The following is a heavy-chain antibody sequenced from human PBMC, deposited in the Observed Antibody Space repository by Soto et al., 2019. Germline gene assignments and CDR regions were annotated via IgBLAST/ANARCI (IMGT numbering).Heavy chain of an antibody. CDR1: GYSFTDYW. CDR2: IYPGDSQA. CDR3: ARQGYSYGLSVGLDV. D-gene: IGHD5-18*01. J-gene: IGHJ6*04. Sequence: GESLKISCETSGYSFTDYWIGWVRQMPGKGLEWVGIIYPGDSQARYSPSFQGQVTMSADKSITAAYLQWSSLKASDTATYYCARQGYSYGLSVGLDVWGKGTTVTVSS. V-gene: IGHV5-51*01.